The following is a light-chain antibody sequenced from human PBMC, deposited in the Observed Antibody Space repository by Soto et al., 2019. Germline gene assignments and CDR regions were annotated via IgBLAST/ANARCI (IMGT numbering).Light chain of an antibody. J-gene: IGKJ4*01. V-gene: IGKV4-1*01. CDR3: QPYNNWPLT. CDR2: KAS. CDR1: QTFLYSSNNKNH. Sequence: DIVMTQSPDSLSVSLGERATINCKSSQTFLYSSNNKNHLAWYQQKPGKAPKLLIYKASSLESGVPSRFSGSGSGTEFTLTINSLQSEDFAIYYCQPYNNWPLTFGGGTKVDIK.